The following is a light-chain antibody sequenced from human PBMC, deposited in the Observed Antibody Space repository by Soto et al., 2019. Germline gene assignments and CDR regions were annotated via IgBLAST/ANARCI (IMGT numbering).Light chain of an antibody. V-gene: IGKV1-5*01. CDR1: QTVSSW. CDR3: QQYYSYSRT. J-gene: IGKJ1*01. Sequence: DIQMTQSPSTLSASVGDRVTITCRASQTVSSWLAWYQQKPGKAPKLLIYDVSSLESGVPSRFSGSGSGTEFTLTISSLQPDDFATYYCQQYYSYSRTFGLGTKVEVK. CDR2: DVS.